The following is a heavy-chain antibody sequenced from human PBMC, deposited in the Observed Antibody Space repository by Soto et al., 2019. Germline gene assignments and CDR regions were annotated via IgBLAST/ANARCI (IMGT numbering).Heavy chain of an antibody. CDR1: GFTFSSYA. CDR3: ARARGGYCSSTSCYGAYYYYYYMDV. CDR2: ISGSGGST. Sequence: GGSLRLSCAASGFTFSSYAMSWVRQAPGKGLEWVSAISGSGGSTYYADSVKGRFTISRDNSKNTLYLQMNSLRAEDTAVYYCARARGGYCSSTSCYGAYYYYYYMDVWGKGTTVTVSS. J-gene: IGHJ6*03. V-gene: IGHV3-23*01. D-gene: IGHD2-2*01.